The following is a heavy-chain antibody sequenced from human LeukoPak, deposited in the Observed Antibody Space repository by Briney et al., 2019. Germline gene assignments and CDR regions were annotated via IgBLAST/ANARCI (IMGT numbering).Heavy chain of an antibody. CDR1: GFTFSSYG. D-gene: IGHD2-15*01. CDR3: AKLSPSRPYCSGGSCYSSYDAFDI. Sequence: GGSLRLSCVASGFTFSSYGMHWVRQAPGKGLEWVAVILYDGSNKYYADSVKGRFTISRDNSTNTLYLQMNSLSAEDTAVYYCAKLSPSRPYCSGGSCYSSYDAFDIWGQGTMVTVSS. V-gene: IGHV3-30*18. J-gene: IGHJ3*02. CDR2: ILYDGSNK.